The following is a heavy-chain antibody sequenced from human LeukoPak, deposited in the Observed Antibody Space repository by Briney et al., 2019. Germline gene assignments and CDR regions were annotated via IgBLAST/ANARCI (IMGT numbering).Heavy chain of an antibody. CDR3: AKCVQRSATYFSKYSSDW. Sequence: GGSLRLSCEVSGFTFSTYAMSWVRQAPGKGLEWVSGISGSGGSTYYADSVKGRFTISRDNSKNTLFLQMSSLGAEDTSLYYSAKCVQRSATYFSKYSSDWWGQGTLVTVSS. CDR2: ISGSGGST. J-gene: IGHJ4*02. D-gene: IGHD1-26*01. V-gene: IGHV3-23*01. CDR1: GFTFSTYA.